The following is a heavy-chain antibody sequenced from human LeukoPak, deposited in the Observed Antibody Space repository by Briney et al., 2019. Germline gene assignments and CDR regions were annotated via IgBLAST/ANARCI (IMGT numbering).Heavy chain of an antibody. CDR3: ASLGPHVLRYFDWLLDDAFDI. J-gene: IGHJ3*02. CDR2: ISSSSSTI. CDR1: GFTFSSYS. V-gene: IGHV3-48*01. D-gene: IGHD3-9*01. Sequence: GGSLRLSCAASGFTFSSYSMDWVRQAPGKGLEWVSYISSSSSTIYYADSVKGRFTISRDNANNSLYLQMNSLRAEDKAVYYCASLGPHVLRYFDWLLDDAFDIWGQGTMVTVSS.